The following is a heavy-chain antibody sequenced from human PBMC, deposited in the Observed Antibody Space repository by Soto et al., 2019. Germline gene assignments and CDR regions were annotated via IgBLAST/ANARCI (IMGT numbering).Heavy chain of an antibody. CDR3: ARTYDYDSSGYYD. J-gene: IGHJ4*02. CDR2: IYHSGST. D-gene: IGHD3-22*01. Sequence: LSLTCAVAGGSISSGGYSWSWIRQPPGKGLEWIGYIYHSGSTYYNPSLKSRVTISVDRSKNQFTLKLSSVTAADTAVYYCARTYDYDSSGYYDWGQGTLVTVSS. CDR1: GGSISSGGYS. V-gene: IGHV4-30-2*01.